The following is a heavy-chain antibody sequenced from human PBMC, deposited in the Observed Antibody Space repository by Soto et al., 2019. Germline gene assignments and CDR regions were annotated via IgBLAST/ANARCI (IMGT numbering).Heavy chain of an antibody. D-gene: IGHD3-22*01. CDR1: GYTFNSYG. J-gene: IGHJ6*02. CDR2: ISAYNGNT. CDR3: AKDYEGRGYYSYYYGMDV. Sequence: ASVKVSCKASGYTFNSYGISWVRQAPGQGLEWMGWISAYNGNTNYVQKFQGRVTMTTEKSTSTAYMELRSLRSDDTAVHYCAKDYEGRGYYSYYYGMDVWGQGTTVTVSS. V-gene: IGHV1-18*04.